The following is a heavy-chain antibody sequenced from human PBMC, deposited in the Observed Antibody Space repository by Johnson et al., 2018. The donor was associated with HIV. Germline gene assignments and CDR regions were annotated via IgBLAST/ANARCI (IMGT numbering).Heavy chain of an antibody. D-gene: IGHD1-26*01. CDR2: SRNKANSYTT. CDR3: TADWGSYHEYDFDI. Sequence: VQLVESGGGLVQPGGSLRLSCAASGFTFSDHYMDWVRQAPGKGLACVGRSRNKANSYTTEYAASVKGRFTISSDDSKNSLYLQMTSLNTEDTAVYSCTADWGSYHEYDFDIWGQGTMVTVSS. CDR1: GFTFSDHY. V-gene: IGHV3-72*01. J-gene: IGHJ3*02.